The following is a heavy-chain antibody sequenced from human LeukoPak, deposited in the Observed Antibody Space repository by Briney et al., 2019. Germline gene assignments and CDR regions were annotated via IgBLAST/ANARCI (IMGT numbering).Heavy chain of an antibody. D-gene: IGHD4-17*01. V-gene: IGHV3-21*01. CDR3: ARVFAQATVTSSNGMDV. Sequence: GGSLRLSCAASGFTFSSYSMNWVRQAPGKGLEWVSSISSSSSYIYYADSVKGRFTISRDNAKNSLYLQMNSLRAEVTAVYYCARVFAQATVTSSNGMDVWGQGTTVTVSS. CDR1: GFTFSSYS. J-gene: IGHJ6*02. CDR2: ISSSSSYI.